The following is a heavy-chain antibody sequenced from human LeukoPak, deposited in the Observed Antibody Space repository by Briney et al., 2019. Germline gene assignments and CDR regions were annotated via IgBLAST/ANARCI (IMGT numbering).Heavy chain of an antibody. V-gene: IGHV4-39*07. CDR2: IYYRGST. CDR3: ARGYSSSWYFGLARWFDP. CDR1: GGSISSSTYY. D-gene: IGHD6-13*01. J-gene: IGHJ5*02. Sequence: SETLSLTCAVSGGSISSSTYYWGWIRQPPGKGLEWIGNIYYRGSTYYNPSLKSRVTISVDTSKNQFSLKLSSVTAADTAVYYCARGYSSSWYFGLARWFDPWGQGTLVTVSS.